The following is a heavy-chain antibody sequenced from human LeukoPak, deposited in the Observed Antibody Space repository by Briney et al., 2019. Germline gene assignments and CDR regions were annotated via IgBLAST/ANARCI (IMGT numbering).Heavy chain of an antibody. V-gene: IGHV3-21*01. Sequence: PGGSLRLSCAASGFTSSSYSMNWVRQAPGKGLEWVSSISSSSSYIYYADSVKGRFTISRDNAKNSLYLQMNSLRAEDTAVYYCARDSEDQLLPDYWGQGTLVTVSS. D-gene: IGHD2-2*01. CDR1: GFTSSSYS. CDR3: ARDSEDQLLPDY. CDR2: ISSSSSYI. J-gene: IGHJ4*02.